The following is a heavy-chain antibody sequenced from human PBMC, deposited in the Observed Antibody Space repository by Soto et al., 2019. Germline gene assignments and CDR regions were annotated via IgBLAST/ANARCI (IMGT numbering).Heavy chain of an antibody. CDR1: GGSISSYY. Sequence: SETLSLTCTVSGGSISSYYWSWIRQPPGKGLEWIGYIYYSGSTNYNPSLKSRVTISVDTSKNQFSLKLSSVTAADTAVYYCARGYCSSTSCFLGFYYYYMDVWGKGTTVTVSS. D-gene: IGHD2-2*01. V-gene: IGHV4-59*01. CDR3: ARGYCSSTSCFLGFYYYYMDV. CDR2: IYYSGST. J-gene: IGHJ6*03.